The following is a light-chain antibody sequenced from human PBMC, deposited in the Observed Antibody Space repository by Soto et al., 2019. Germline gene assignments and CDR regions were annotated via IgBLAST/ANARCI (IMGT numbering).Light chain of an antibody. V-gene: IGKV3-20*01. Sequence: EIVLTQSPGTLSLSPGERATLSCRASQSISSSYLAWYQQKPGQAPRLLIYGVSSRAIGIPDRFSGSGSGTDFTLTISRLEPEDFAVYYCQQYDTYTWTFGQGT. CDR2: GVS. CDR3: QQYDTYTWT. CDR1: QSISSSY. J-gene: IGKJ1*01.